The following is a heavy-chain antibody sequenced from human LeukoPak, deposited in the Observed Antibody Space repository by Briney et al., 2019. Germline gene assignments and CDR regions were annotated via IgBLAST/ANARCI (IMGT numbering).Heavy chain of an antibody. D-gene: IGHD2-21*02. Sequence: ASVKVSCKASGGTFSSYAISWVRQAPGQGLEWMGGIIPIFGTANYAQKFQGRVTMTRDTSISTAYMELSSLRSDDTAVYYCAREGEGEVTAIDYWGQGTLVTVSS. V-gene: IGHV1-69*05. CDR2: IIPIFGTA. J-gene: IGHJ4*02. CDR3: AREGEGEVTAIDY. CDR1: GGTFSSYA.